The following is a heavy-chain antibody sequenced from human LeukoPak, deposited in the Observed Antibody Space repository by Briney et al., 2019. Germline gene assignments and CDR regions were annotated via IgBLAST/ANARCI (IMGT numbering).Heavy chain of an antibody. D-gene: IGHD6-19*01. CDR1: GGSISSGSHH. CDR3: ARESSGYTYYYYYGMDV. Sequence: SETLSLTCTVSGGSISSGSHHWGWFRQSPGKGLEWIGSIYDSRTIYYNPSLNSRVTISAVTSKNQFSLQLNSVTAADTAVYYCARESSGYTYYYYYGMDVWGQGTTVTVSS. J-gene: IGHJ6*02. V-gene: IGHV4-39*02. CDR2: IYDSRTI.